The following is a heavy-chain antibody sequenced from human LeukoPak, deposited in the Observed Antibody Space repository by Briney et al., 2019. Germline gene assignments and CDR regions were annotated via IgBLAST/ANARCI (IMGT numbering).Heavy chain of an antibody. V-gene: IGHV5-51*01. CDR1: GYSFPNYW. J-gene: IGHJ4*02. D-gene: IGHD5-12*01. CDR2: LYPGDSDT. CDR3: ASRLRERFDS. Sequence: GESLKISCKGSGYSFPNYWIGWGCQMPGKGLEWLGILYPGDSDTRYSPSFQGQVTISADKSIGTAYLQWSSLKASDTAMYYCASRLRERFDSWGQGTLVTVSS.